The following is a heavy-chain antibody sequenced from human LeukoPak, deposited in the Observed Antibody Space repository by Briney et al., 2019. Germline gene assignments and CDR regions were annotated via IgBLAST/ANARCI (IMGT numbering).Heavy chain of an antibody. V-gene: IGHV1-24*01. CDR3: ATGDGSLYYFDY. CDR1: GYTLTELS. Sequence: ASVKVSCKVSGYTLTELSMHWVRQAPGKGLEWMGGFDPEDGETIYAQKFQGGVTMTEDTSTDTAYMELSSLRSEDTAVYYCATGDGSLYYFDYWGQGTLVTVSS. CDR2: FDPEDGET. J-gene: IGHJ4*02.